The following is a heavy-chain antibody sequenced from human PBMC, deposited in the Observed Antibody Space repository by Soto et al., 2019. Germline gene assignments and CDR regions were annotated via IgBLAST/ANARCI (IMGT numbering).Heavy chain of an antibody. J-gene: IGHJ4*02. Sequence: EVQLVESGGGLVQPGGSLRLSCSASGFTFSNYAMHWVRQGPGKGLEFVSVISGNGGSTSYADSVKGRFTISSDNSKSSLAIQMRSLRPEATEVYYCVKARFKYGSSYYDFWGQGTLVIVSS. CDR2: ISGNGGST. V-gene: IGHV3-64D*08. D-gene: IGHD2-15*01. CDR3: VKARFKYGSSYYDF. CDR1: GFTFSNYA.